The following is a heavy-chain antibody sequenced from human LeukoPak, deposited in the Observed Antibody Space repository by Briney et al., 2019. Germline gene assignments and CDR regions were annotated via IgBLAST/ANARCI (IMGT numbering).Heavy chain of an antibody. D-gene: IGHD2/OR15-2a*01. CDR2: ISGSGGST. Sequence: GGSLRLSCAASGFTFSSYAMSWVRQAPGKGLEWVSAISGSGGSTYYADSVKGRFTISRDNSKNTPYLQMNSLRAEDTAVYYCARSKYFGYRAYWGQGPLVTVSS. CDR3: ARSKYFGYRAY. V-gene: IGHV3-23*01. CDR1: GFTFSSYA. J-gene: IGHJ4*02.